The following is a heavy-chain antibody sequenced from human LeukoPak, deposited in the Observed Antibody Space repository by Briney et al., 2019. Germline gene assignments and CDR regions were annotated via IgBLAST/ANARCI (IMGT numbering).Heavy chain of an antibody. CDR2: IYSGGST. CDR3: AREGSGWYPFDH. CDR1: GFIFSRNY. Sequence: GGSLRLSCAASGFIFSRNYMSWVRQAPGKGLEWVSVIYSGGSTYYADSVKGRFTISRDNSKNTLYLQMNSLRPEDSAVYYCAREGSGWYPFDHWGQGTLITVSS. V-gene: IGHV3-66*02. J-gene: IGHJ4*02. D-gene: IGHD6-19*01.